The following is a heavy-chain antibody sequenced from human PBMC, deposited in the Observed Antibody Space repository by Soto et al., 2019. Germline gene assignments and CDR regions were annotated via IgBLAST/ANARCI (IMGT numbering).Heavy chain of an antibody. Sequence: SETLSLTCTVSGCSISSYYWSWIRQPPGKGLEWIGYIYYSGSTNYNPSLKSRVTISVDTSKNQFSLKLSSVTAADTAVYYCARGLRNFDYWGQGTLVTVSS. CDR1: GCSISSYY. V-gene: IGHV4-59*01. D-gene: IGHD5-18*01. J-gene: IGHJ4*02. CDR3: ARGLRNFDY. CDR2: IYYSGST.